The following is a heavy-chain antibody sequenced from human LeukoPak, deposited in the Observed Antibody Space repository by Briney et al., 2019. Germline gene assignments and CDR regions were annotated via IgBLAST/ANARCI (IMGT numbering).Heavy chain of an antibody. CDR3: ARAMVRDIYDAFDI. D-gene: IGHD3-10*01. Sequence: SETLSLTCTVSGGSIRTYYWSWIRQPPGKGLEWIGYIYYSGSTNYNPSLKSRVTISVDTSKNQFSLKLSSVTAADTAVYYCARAMVRDIYDAFDIWGQGTLVTVSS. J-gene: IGHJ3*02. V-gene: IGHV4-59*01. CDR1: GGSIRTYY. CDR2: IYYSGST.